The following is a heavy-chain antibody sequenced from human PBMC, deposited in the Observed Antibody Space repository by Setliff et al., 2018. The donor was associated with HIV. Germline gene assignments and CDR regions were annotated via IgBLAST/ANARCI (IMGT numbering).Heavy chain of an antibody. CDR2: VDPEDNNP. CDR1: GFTFTDFY. Sequence: GASVKVSCKASGFTFTDFYFHWVQQAPGKGLEWVGRVDPEDNNPTYAEKFRDRVTISADTSTNTAYLELRSLRSEDTAVYYRETDDYYGSGTHWRGVPWGQGTLVTVSS. D-gene: IGHD3-10*01. CDR3: ETDDYYGSGTHWRGVP. J-gene: IGHJ5*02. V-gene: IGHV1-69-2*01.